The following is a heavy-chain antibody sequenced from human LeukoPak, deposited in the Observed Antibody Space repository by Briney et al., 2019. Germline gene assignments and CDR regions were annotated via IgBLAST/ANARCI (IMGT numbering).Heavy chain of an antibody. CDR3: ARDGYNQQRYFDY. D-gene: IGHD5-24*01. CDR2: INHSGST. J-gene: IGHJ4*02. CDR1: GGSISSTSYY. Sequence: SETLSLTCTVSGGSISSTSYYWGWIRQPPGKGLEWIGEINHSGSTNYNPSLKSRVTISVDTSKNQFSLKLSSVTAADTAVYYCARDGYNQQRYFDYWGQGTLVTVSS. V-gene: IGHV4-39*07.